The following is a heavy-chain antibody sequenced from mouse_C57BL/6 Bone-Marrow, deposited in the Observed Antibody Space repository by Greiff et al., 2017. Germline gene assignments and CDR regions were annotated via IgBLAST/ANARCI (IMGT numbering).Heavy chain of an antibody. V-gene: IGHV14-4*01. Sequence: VQLKQSGAELVRPGASVKLSCSASGFNIKDDYMPWVKQRPEQGLEWSGRIDPENGDTEYASKFQGKATITADTSSNTAYLLLSSLTSEDTAVSYCTSPGSYFDYWGQGTTLTVSS. CDR1: GFNIKDDY. CDR2: IDPENGDT. J-gene: IGHJ2*01. CDR3: TSPGSYFDY.